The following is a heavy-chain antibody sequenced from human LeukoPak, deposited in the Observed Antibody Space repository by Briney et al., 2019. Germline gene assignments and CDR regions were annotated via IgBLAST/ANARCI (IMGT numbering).Heavy chain of an antibody. D-gene: IGHD3-10*01. V-gene: IGHV1-18*04. CDR1: GYTFTGYY. Sequence: ASVKVSCKASGYTFTGYYMHWVRQAPGQGLEWMGWISAYNGNTNYAQKLQGRVTMTTDTSTSTAYMELRSLRSDDTAVYYCARSVYYYGSGSSYYYYMDVWGKGTTVTVSS. CDR2: ISAYNGNT. J-gene: IGHJ6*03. CDR3: ARSVYYYGSGSSYYYYMDV.